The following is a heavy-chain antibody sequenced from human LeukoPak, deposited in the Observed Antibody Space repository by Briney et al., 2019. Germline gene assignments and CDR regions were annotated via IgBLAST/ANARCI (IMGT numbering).Heavy chain of an antibody. V-gene: IGHV3-73*01. J-gene: IGHJ6*03. CDR3: TRHHITFGGAAGGYYYYMDV. Sequence: GGSLKLSCAASGFTFSASAMHWVRQASGKGLEWVGRIRSKANSYATAYAASVKGRFTTSRDDSKNTAYLQMNSLKTEDTAVYYCTRHHITFGGAAGGYYYYMDVWGKGTTVTISS. D-gene: IGHD3-16*01. CDR1: GFTFSASA. CDR2: IRSKANSYAT.